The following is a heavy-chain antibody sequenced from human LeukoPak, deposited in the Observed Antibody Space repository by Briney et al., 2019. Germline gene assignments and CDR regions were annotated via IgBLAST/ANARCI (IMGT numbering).Heavy chain of an antibody. V-gene: IGHV5-51*01. D-gene: IGHD3-22*01. CDR2: IYPGDSDT. CDR1: GYSFTSYW. CDR3: ARHRSVRDWFDP. J-gene: IGHJ5*02. Sequence: PGKSLKISCMCSGYSFTSYWIGWVRPMPGKGLEWMGIIYPGDSDTSYSPPFQGEVTISADKSISTAYLQWSSLKASDTAMYYCARHRSVRDWFDPWGQGTLVTVSS.